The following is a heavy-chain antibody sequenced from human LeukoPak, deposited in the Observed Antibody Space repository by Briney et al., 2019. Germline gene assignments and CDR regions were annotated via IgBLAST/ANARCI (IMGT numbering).Heavy chain of an antibody. CDR1: GGSFSGYY. CDR3: AREWDTAMAFDAFDI. J-gene: IGHJ3*02. V-gene: IGHV4-34*01. D-gene: IGHD5-18*01. CDR2: INHSGST. Sequence: SETLSLTCAVYGGSFSGYYWSWIRQPPGKGLEWIGEINHSGSTNYNPSLKSRVTISVDTSKNQFSLKLSSVTAADTAVYYCAREWDTAMAFDAFDIWGQGTMVTVSS.